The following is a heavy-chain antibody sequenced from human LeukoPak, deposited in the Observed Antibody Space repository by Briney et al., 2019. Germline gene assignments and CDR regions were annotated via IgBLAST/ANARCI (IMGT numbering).Heavy chain of an antibody. J-gene: IGHJ3*02. Sequence: GGSLRLSCAASGFTFNTYWMHWVRRSPGKGLVWLSRIDTDGGRTTYADFVKGRFTMSRDNAKNSLYLQMNSLGAEDTAVYYCARYGNGAWLAHYSFEIWGQGTMVTVSS. CDR1: GFTFNTYW. V-gene: IGHV3-74*01. CDR2: IDTDGGRT. D-gene: IGHD6-19*01. CDR3: ARYGNGAWLAHYSFEI.